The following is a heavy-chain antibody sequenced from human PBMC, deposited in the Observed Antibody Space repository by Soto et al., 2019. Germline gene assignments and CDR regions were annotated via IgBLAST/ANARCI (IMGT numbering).Heavy chain of an antibody. V-gene: IGHV1-69*13. J-gene: IGHJ5*02. CDR2: IIPIFGTA. CDR3: ARSDYYDSSGYYLWFDP. Sequence: SVKVSCKASGGTFSSYAISWVRQAPGQGLEWMGGIIPIFGTANYAQKFQGRVTITADESTSTAYMELSSLRSEDTAVYYCARSDYYDSSGYYLWFDPWGQGTLVTVSS. CDR1: GGTFSSYA. D-gene: IGHD3-22*01.